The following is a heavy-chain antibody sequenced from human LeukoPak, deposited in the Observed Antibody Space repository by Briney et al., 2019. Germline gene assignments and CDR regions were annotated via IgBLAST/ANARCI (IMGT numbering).Heavy chain of an antibody. V-gene: IGHV5-51*01. CDR2: INPGDSDT. J-gene: IGHJ3*02. CDR3: ASPRVGATAFDI. Sequence: GESLRISCQGSGYSFTTYWIGWVRQVPGKGLEYMGIINPGDSDTRYSPSFQGQVTISVDKSISTAYLQWSSLKASDTAMYYCASPRVGATAFDIWGQGTLVTVSS. D-gene: IGHD1-26*01. CDR1: GYSFTTYW.